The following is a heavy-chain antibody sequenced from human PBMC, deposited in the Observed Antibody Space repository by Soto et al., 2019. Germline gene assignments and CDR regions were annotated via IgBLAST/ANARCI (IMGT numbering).Heavy chain of an antibody. CDR2: ISYDGSNK. Sequence: GGSLRLSCAASGFTFSSYAMHWVRQAPGKGLEWVAVISYDGSNKYYADSVKGRFTISRDNSKNTLYLQTNSLRAEDTAVYYCATKHGSGSYGMDVWGQGTTVTVSS. CDR3: ATKHGSGSYGMDV. CDR1: GFTFSSYA. V-gene: IGHV3-30-3*01. J-gene: IGHJ6*02. D-gene: IGHD3-10*01.